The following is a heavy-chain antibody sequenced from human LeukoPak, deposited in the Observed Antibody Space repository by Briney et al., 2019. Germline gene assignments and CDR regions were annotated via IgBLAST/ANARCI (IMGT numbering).Heavy chain of an antibody. CDR3: AGRWTGSADY. V-gene: IGHV3-66*02. J-gene: IGHJ4*01. D-gene: IGHD3/OR15-3a*01. CDR2: IYSGGST. Sequence: GGSLRLSCAASGFTVSSNYMSWVRQAPGKGLEWVSVIYSGGSTYYADSVKGRFTISRDNSKNTLYLQMNSLRAEDTAVYYCAGRWTGSADYWGQEPWSPSPQ. CDR1: GFTVSSNY.